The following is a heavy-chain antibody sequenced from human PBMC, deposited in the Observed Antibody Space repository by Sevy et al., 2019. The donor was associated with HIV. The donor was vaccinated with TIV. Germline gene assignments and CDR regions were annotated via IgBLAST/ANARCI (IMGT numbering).Heavy chain of an antibody. Sequence: AESLSLTCTVSGGSISSSNYYWGWIRQPPGNGLEWIGSIYYSGNTYYNPSLKSRVTISVDTSKNQFSLKVSSVTAADPAVFYCARLSWYSCGWFWFDPWGHGTLVIVSS. CDR2: IYYSGNT. D-gene: IGHD6-19*01. J-gene: IGHJ5*02. CDR1: GGSISSSNYY. V-gene: IGHV4-39*01. CDR3: ARLSWYSCGWFWFDP.